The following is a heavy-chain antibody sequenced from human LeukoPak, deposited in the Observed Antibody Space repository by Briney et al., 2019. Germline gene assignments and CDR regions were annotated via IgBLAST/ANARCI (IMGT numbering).Heavy chain of an antibody. Sequence: SETLSLTCTVPGGSFSSYYWSWIRQPAGKGLECIGRIYISGSTSYNPSLKSRVTMSVDTSKNQFSLRLSSVTAADTAVYYCATANRYSLYMDVWGKGTTVTVSS. V-gene: IGHV4-4*07. D-gene: IGHD1-14*01. CDR2: IYISGST. CDR1: GGSFSSYY. J-gene: IGHJ6*03. CDR3: ATANRYSLYMDV.